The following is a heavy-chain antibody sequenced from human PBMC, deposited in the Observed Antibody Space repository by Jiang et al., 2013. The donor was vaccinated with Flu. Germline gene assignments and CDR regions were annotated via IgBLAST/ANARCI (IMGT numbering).Heavy chain of an antibody. D-gene: IGHD3-10*01. V-gene: IGHV1-8*02. CDR1: GYTFTNYD. J-gene: IGHJ3*02. Sequence: SGAEVKKPGASVKVSCKASGYTFTNYDITWVRQATGQGLEWMGWMNPRSGNTGFAQKFQGRLTLTRSTSGSTAYMELSGLRSDDTAVYYCARDGTEYYGSRRPSPVGFDIWGQGTMITVFS. CDR3: ARDGTEYYGSRRPSPVGFDI. CDR2: MNPRSGNT.